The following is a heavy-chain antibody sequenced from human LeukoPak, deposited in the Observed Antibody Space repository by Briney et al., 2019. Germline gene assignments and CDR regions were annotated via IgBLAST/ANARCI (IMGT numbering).Heavy chain of an antibody. V-gene: IGHV4-4*07. CDR1: GGSISNYY. Sequence: SETLSLTCTVSGGSISNYYWSWIRQPAGKGLEWIGRISASGNTNYNPSLKSRVTMSVDTSLNLFALKLSSVTAADTAVYYCARQGVATAIDYWGQGTLVTVSS. D-gene: IGHD2-21*02. J-gene: IGHJ4*02. CDR2: ISASGNT. CDR3: ARQGVATAIDY.